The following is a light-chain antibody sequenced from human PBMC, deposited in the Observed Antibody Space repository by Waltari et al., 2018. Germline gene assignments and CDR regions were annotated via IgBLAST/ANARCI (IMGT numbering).Light chain of an antibody. CDR1: NIESKS. V-gene: IGLV3-21*04. CDR3: QVWDANTDPGV. J-gene: IGLJ1*01. CDR2: YDS. Sequence: SYVLTQPPSLSVAPGQTARITCGGNNIESKSVHWYRQKPGQAPVLVISYDSDRPSGIPERFSGSNSGNTATLTISRVEAGDEGDYYCQVWDANTDPGVFGTGTEVTVL.